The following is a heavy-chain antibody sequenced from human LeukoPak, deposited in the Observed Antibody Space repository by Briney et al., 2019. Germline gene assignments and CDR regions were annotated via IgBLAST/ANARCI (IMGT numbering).Heavy chain of an antibody. CDR3: ARVGSGNYIPFFDY. Sequence: ASVKVSCKASGYTFTSYDINWVRQATGQGLEWMGWMNPNSGNTGYAQKFQGRVTMTRNTSISTAYMELSSLRSEDTAVYYCARVGSGNYIPFFDYWGQGTLVTVSS. CDR2: MNPNSGNT. J-gene: IGHJ4*02. D-gene: IGHD1-26*01. V-gene: IGHV1-8*01. CDR1: GYTFTSYD.